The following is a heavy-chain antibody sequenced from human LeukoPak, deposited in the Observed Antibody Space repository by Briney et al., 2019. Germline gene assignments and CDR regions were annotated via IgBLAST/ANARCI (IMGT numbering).Heavy chain of an antibody. Sequence: PGGSLRLSCAASGFTFSTYWMHWVRQAPGKGLVWVSRIVSDGSTTTYADSVKGRFTISRDKAKNTLYLQMNSLRAEDTAVYYCGRDSRYSIDSWGQGTLVTVSS. D-gene: IGHD1-14*01. CDR3: GRDSRYSIDS. V-gene: IGHV3-74*01. J-gene: IGHJ4*02. CDR1: GFTFSTYW. CDR2: IVSDGSTT.